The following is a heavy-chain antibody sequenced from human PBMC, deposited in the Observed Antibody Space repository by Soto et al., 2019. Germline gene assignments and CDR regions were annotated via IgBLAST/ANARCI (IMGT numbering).Heavy chain of an antibody. CDR1: GFTFSSYG. Sequence: QVQLVESGGGVVQPGRSLRLSCAASGFTFSSYGMHWVRQAPGKGLEWVAVIWYDGSNKYYADSVKGRFTISRDNSKNTLYLQMSSLRAEDTAVYYCARGHGAVGAGRVSNWFDPWGQGTLVTVSS. CDR2: IWYDGSNK. CDR3: ARGHGAVGAGRVSNWFDP. J-gene: IGHJ5*02. V-gene: IGHV3-33*01. D-gene: IGHD6-13*01.